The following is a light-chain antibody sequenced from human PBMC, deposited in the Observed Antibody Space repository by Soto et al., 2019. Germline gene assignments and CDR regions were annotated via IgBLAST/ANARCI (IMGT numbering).Light chain of an antibody. Sequence: EIVLTQSPVTLSLSPGERATLSCRASQSVSSSYLAWYQQKPGQAPRLLIYGASRRATGIPDRFSGSGSGTDFTLTISRLEPEDVAVYYCQQYGSSPWTFGQGTKVEIK. J-gene: IGKJ1*01. V-gene: IGKV3-20*01. CDR2: GAS. CDR1: QSVSSSY. CDR3: QQYGSSPWT.